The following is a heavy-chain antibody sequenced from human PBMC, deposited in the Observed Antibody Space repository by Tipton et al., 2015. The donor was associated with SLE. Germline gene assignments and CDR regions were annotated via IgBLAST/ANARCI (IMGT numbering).Heavy chain of an antibody. CDR2: IIPIFGTA. CDR1: GYTFTSYG. Sequence: QVQLVQSGAEVKKPGASVKVSCKASGYTFTSYGISWVRQAPGQGLEWMGWIIPIFGTANYAQKFQGRVTITADESTSTAYMELSSLRSEDTAVYYCASVDERHCSSTSCRLVYYYYGMDVWGQGTTVTVSS. J-gene: IGHJ6*02. CDR3: ASVDERHCSSTSCRLVYYYYGMDV. D-gene: IGHD2-2*01. V-gene: IGHV1-69*13.